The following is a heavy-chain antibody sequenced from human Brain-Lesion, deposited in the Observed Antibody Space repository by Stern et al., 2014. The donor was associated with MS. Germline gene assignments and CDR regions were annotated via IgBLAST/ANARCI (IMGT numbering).Heavy chain of an antibody. CDR2: ISARAGHP. Sequence: EVQLVESGGGLVQPGGSVRLSCKASGFTLSTYALSWVRQAPGKGLEWVSFISARAGHPYYADSLKGRSTISRDNSSPTLYLPMDSLRADDTAVYYCAKWPHHIAVAGTRYFQHWGQGTLVTVSS. CDR1: GFTLSTYA. CDR3: AKWPHHIAVAGTRYFQH. V-gene: IGHV3-23*04. D-gene: IGHD6-19*01. J-gene: IGHJ1*01.